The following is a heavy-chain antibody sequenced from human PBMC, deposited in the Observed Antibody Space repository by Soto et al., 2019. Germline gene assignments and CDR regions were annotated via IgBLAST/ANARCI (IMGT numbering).Heavy chain of an antibody. V-gene: IGHV3-48*02. J-gene: IGHJ4*02. CDR1: GFTFSTYS. CDR2: ISSSSSTI. D-gene: IGHD3-10*01. Sequence: EVQLVESGGGLVQPGGSLRLSCAASGFTFSTYSLNWVRQAPGKGLEWVSYISSSSSTIFTADSVKGRFTISRDNAKNSLYLQMNSLRDEDTAVYYCARGYYTSGSFPTVDYWGQGTLVTVSS. CDR3: ARGYYTSGSFPTVDY.